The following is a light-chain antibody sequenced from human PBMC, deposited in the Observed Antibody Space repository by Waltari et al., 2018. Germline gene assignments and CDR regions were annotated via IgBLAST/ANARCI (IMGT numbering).Light chain of an antibody. J-gene: IGKJ1*01. CDR2: AAS. Sequence: DIQMTQSPSSLSASVGDSVTIACRASQRISSYLNWYQQKPGQAPKLLIYAASSLESGVPSRFSGGGFGTDFTLTINSLQPEDFAVYYCQQTYSNFRTFGQGTKVDVK. V-gene: IGKV1-39*01. CDR3: QQTYSNFRT. CDR1: QRISSY.